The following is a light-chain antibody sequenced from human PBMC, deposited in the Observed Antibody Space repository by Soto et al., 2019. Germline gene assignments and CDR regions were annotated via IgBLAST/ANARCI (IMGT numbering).Light chain of an antibody. V-gene: IGKV3-11*01. CDR2: DAS. CDR3: QQRSNWPLT. Sequence: EIVLTQSPATLSLSPGERATLSCRASQSVSSYLAGYQQKPGQAPRLLIYDASNRATGIPARFSGSRSGTDFTLITSSLEPADFAVYYCQQRSNWPLTFGGGTKVEIK. J-gene: IGKJ4*01. CDR1: QSVSSY.